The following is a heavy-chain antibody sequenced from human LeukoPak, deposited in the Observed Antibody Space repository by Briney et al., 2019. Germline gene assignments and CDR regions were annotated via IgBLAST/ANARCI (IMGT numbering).Heavy chain of an antibody. CDR2: IFGSGGST. Sequence: SGGSLRLSCAASGFTFSSYAMYWVRQAPGKGLEWVSGIFGSGGSTHYADSVKGRFTISRDNSKNTVYLQMNSLRVEDTAVYYCAKTTTGYSSGRYPGWPVDYWGQGTLVTASS. V-gene: IGHV3-23*01. D-gene: IGHD6-19*01. CDR3: AKTTTGYSSGRYPGWPVDY. CDR1: GFTFSSYA. J-gene: IGHJ4*02.